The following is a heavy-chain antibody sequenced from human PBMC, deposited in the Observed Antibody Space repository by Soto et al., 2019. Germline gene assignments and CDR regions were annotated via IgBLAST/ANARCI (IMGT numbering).Heavy chain of an antibody. V-gene: IGHV3-9*01. Sequence: EVQLVESGGGLVQPGRSLRLSCAASGFTFDDYAMHWVRQAPGQGLEWVSGISWKSGSIGYADSVKGRFTISRDNAKNSLYLQMNSLIVEDTALYYCAKARAGLFYALDVWGQGTTVTVSS. CDR2: ISWKSGSI. CDR3: AKARAGLFYALDV. CDR1: GFTFDDYA. D-gene: IGHD3-10*01. J-gene: IGHJ6*02.